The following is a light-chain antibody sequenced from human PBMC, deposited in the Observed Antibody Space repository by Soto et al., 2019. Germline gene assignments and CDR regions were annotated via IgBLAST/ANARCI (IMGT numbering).Light chain of an antibody. CDR2: EVN. J-gene: IGLJ1*01. CDR1: SSDVGGYNY. CDR3: STYTTSSTPYV. Sequence: QSALTQPASVSGSPGQSITISCTGTSSDVGGYNYVSWYQQLPGKAPKPLIYEVNYRPSGVSDRFSGSKSGNTASLTISGLQPEDEADYYCSTYTTSSTPYVFGTGTKVTVL. V-gene: IGLV2-14*01.